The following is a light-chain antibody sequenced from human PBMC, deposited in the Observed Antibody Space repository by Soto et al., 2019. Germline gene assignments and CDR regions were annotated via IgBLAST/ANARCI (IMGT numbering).Light chain of an antibody. CDR1: QSVDSSY. J-gene: IGKJ2*01. V-gene: IGKV3-20*01. Sequence: ENVLTQSPGTLSLSPGERATLSCRASQSVDSSYLAWYQQKPGQAPRLLIYGTSSRATGISDRFSGSGSGTDFALTINRLEPEDFAVYYCQQYDNSLYTFDQGTKLEIK. CDR3: QQYDNSLYT. CDR2: GTS.